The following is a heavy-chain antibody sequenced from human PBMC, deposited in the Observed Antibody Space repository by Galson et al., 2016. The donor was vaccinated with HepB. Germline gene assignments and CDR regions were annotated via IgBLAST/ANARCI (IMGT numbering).Heavy chain of an antibody. CDR2: IYSGGST. J-gene: IGHJ4*02. Sequence: SLRLSCAASGLTVSSNYMGWVRQAPGKGLEWVSIIYSGGSTYYADSVKGRLTISRDNSKNTLYLQMNSLRAEDTAVYYCVCQRKWFGELSDYWGQGTLVTVSS. V-gene: IGHV3-53*01. CDR1: GLTVSSNY. CDR3: VCQRKWFGELSDY. D-gene: IGHD3-10*01.